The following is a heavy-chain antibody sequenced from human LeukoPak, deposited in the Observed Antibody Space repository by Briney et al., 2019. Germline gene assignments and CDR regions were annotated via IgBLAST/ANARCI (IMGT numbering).Heavy chain of an antibody. CDR3: ARGITIFGVVIMDY. J-gene: IGHJ4*02. D-gene: IGHD3-3*01. V-gene: IGHV3-21*01. CDR1: GFTFSSYS. CDR2: ISSSSSYI. Sequence: PGGSLRLSCAASGFTFSSYSMNWVRQAPGKGLEWVSSISSSSSYIYYADSVKGLFTISRDNAKNSLYLQMNSLRAEDTAVYYCARGITIFGVVIMDYWGQGTLVTVSS.